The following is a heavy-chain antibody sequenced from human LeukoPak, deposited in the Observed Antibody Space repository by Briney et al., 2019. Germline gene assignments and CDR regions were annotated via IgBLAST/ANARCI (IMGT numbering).Heavy chain of an antibody. J-gene: IGHJ4*02. CDR3: ARAPITMVRGVILDFDY. D-gene: IGHD3-10*01. V-gene: IGHV1-18*04. CDR2: ISSYNGNT. CDR1: GYTFTSYR. Sequence: ASVKVSCKASGYTFTSYRISGVRQAPGQGLEGMGLISSYNGNTNYAQKLQGRVTMTTDTSTSTAYMELRSLRSDDTAVYYCARAPITMVRGVILDFDYWGQGTLVTVSS.